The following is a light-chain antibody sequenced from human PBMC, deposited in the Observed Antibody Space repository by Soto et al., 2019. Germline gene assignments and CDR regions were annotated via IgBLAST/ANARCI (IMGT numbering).Light chain of an antibody. J-gene: IGKJ4*01. CDR2: ATS. Sequence: QVTLSKSSLSSSVGDRVTITCRASQDIRSDLGWYQQRPGKAPKLLIYATSSLQSGVPSGFSGSGSGTDFTLTISSLQPEDFATYYCLQDHNYPLTFGGGTMVDIK. V-gene: IGKV1-6*01. CDR1: QDIRSD. CDR3: LQDHNYPLT.